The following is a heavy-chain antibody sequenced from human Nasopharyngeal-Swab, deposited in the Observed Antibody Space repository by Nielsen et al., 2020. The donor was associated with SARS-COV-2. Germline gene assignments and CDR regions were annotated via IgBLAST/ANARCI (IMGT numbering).Heavy chain of an antibody. V-gene: IGHV7-4-1*02. CDR2: INTNTGNP. J-gene: IGHJ4*02. CDR3: ARDLVGLEYY. D-gene: IGHD3-3*01. CDR1: GYTFTNYA. Sequence: ASVKVSCKTSGYTFTNYAMNWVRQAPGQGLEWMGWINTNTGNPMYAQGFTGRFVFSLDTSVSTAYLQISSLKAEDTAVYYCARDLVGLEYYWGQGTLVTVSS.